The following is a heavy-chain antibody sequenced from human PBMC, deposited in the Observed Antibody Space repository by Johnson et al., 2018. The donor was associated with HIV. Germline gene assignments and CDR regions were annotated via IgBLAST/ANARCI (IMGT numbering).Heavy chain of an antibody. CDR3: VRPSCTGARCLGYDPFDV. D-gene: IGHD3-16*01. Sequence: EVQLVESGGGLVQPGGSLRLSCGGSGFTFSNYWVQWVRQAPGKGLVWVSRINGDGSRTSYADSVKGRFTIARDNAKNTLYLQMNSLRAEDTAMYYCVRPSCTGARCLGYDPFDVWGQGTMVTVSS. CDR2: INGDGSRT. J-gene: IGHJ3*01. CDR1: GFTFSNYW. V-gene: IGHV3-74*02.